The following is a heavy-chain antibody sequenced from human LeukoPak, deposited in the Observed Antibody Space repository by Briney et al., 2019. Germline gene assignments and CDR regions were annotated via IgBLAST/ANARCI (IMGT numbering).Heavy chain of an antibody. Sequence: GGSLRLSCTASGFTFSSYGMHWVRQAPGKGLEWVAVISHDGSKKYYADSVKGRFTISRANSKNTLYLQMNSLRDEDTAVYYCAKDPYSGSFEYFQHWGQGTLVTVSS. CDR1: GFTFSSYG. CDR2: ISHDGSKK. CDR3: AKDPYSGSFEYFQH. V-gene: IGHV3-30*18. D-gene: IGHD1-26*01. J-gene: IGHJ1*01.